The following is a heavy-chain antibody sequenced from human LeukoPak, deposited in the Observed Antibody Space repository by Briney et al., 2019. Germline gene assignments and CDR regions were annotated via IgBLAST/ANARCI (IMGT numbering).Heavy chain of an antibody. Sequence: GGSLRVSCAASGFTFSSYSMNWVRQAPGKGLEWVSSISSRSSYIYYADSVKGRFTISRDNAKNSLYLQMNSLRAEDTAVYYCARDPYSGFDKRVYYFDYWGQGTLVTVSS. CDR3: ARDPYSGFDKRVYYFDY. V-gene: IGHV3-21*06. D-gene: IGHD5-12*01. CDR1: GFTFSSYS. CDR2: ISSRSSYI. J-gene: IGHJ4*02.